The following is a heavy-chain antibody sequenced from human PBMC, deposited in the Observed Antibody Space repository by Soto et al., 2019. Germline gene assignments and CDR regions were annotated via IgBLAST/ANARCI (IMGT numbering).Heavy chain of an antibody. Sequence: PSETLSLTCTVSGDSISPHYWTWVRRPPGKGLEWVGYVYYTGTTMYNPSLKSRLTIYYADSVKGRFTISRDNARNSLFLQMNSLRAEDTAVYYCAKGYVWGSYRPSMDVWGHGTTVTVSS. J-gene: IGHJ6*02. CDR3: SLRAEDTAVYYCAKGYVWGSYRPSMDV. CDR1: GDSISPHY. D-gene: IGHD3-10*01. V-gene: IGHV4-59*11. CDR2: VYYTGTT.